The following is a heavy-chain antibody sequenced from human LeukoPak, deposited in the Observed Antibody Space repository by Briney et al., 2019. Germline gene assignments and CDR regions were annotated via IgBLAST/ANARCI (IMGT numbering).Heavy chain of an antibody. Sequence: GGSLRLSCAASGFTFSSYEMNWVRQAPGKGLEWVSYISSSGSTIYYADSVKGRFTISRDNAKNSLYLQTNSLRAEDTAVYYCARKTKNGVDAFDIWGQGTMVTVSS. D-gene: IGHD2-8*01. V-gene: IGHV3-48*03. J-gene: IGHJ3*02. CDR3: ARKTKNGVDAFDI. CDR1: GFTFSSYE. CDR2: ISSSGSTI.